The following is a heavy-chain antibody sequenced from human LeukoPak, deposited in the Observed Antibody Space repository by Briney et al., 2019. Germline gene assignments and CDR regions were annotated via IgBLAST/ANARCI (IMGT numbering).Heavy chain of an antibody. J-gene: IGHJ4*02. CDR1: GFTFSNYG. CDR2: IKHDGSEK. CDR3: ARARRNSGLYYFDY. D-gene: IGHD6-19*01. V-gene: IGHV3-7*01. Sequence: GGSLRLSCAVSGFTFSNYGMTWVRQAPGKGLEWVAKIKHDGSEKYYVDSVKGRFTISRDNAKSSLYLQMSDLRAEDSAIYYCARARRNSGLYYFDYWGQGALVTVSS.